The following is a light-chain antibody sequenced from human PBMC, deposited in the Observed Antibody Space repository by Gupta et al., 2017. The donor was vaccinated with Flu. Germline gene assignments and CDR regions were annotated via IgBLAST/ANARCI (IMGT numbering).Light chain of an antibody. CDR2: GAS. CDR1: QNVRSS. Sequence: PTTLSVSPVERVTLSCWASQNVRSSLAWYQQKPGQAPRLLIYGASTTATGVPARFSGSGSGTEFTLTIGSLLSEDFAVYYCQQYNNWPLTFGQGTRLEIK. CDR3: QQYNNWPLT. J-gene: IGKJ5*01. V-gene: IGKV3-15*01.